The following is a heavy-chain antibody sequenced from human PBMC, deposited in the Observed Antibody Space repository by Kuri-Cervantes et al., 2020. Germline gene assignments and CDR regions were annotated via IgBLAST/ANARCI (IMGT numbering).Heavy chain of an antibody. CDR3: ARAPYDFWSGYFIGYGMDV. Sequence: ASVKVSCKASGYTLTTSYITWVRQATGQGLEWMGWMNPNSGNTGYAQKFQGRVTMTRNTSISTAYMELSSLRSEDTAVYYCARAPYDFWSGYFIGYGMDVWGQGTTVTVSS. D-gene: IGHD3-3*01. CDR2: MNPNSGNT. V-gene: IGHV1-8*01. CDR1: GYTLTTSY. J-gene: IGHJ6*02.